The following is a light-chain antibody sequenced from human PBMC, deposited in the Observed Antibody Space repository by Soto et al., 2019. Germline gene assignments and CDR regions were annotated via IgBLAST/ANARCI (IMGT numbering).Light chain of an antibody. Sequence: EIQMTQSPSTLSASVGDRVIITCRASQSVSGWLAWYQQRPGKAPNLLIYKASTLTTGVPLRFSGSGSGTEFPLTISTLPPDDVATYCCQQYDRYPLTFGGGTKVEIK. CDR3: QQYDRYPLT. CDR1: QSVSGW. CDR2: KAS. V-gene: IGKV1-5*03. J-gene: IGKJ4*01.